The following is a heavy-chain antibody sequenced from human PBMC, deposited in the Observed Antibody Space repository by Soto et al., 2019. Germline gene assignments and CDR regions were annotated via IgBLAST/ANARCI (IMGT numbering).Heavy chain of an antibody. J-gene: IGHJ4*02. V-gene: IGHV3-74*01. CDR3: ARAGDSNYVQDF. CDR1: GFTFNNYR. CDR2: INSDGTRI. Sequence: GGSLRLSCAASGFTFNNYRIHWVRQAPGKGLVWVARINSDGTRINYADSVKGRFTISRDNAKNTVFLQMNSLRDEDSAVYFCARAGDSNYVQDFWGQGTLVTVSS. D-gene: IGHD3-16*01.